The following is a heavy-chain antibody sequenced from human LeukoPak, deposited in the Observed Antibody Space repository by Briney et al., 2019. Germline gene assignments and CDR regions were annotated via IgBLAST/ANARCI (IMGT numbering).Heavy chain of an antibody. J-gene: IGHJ4*02. D-gene: IGHD6-13*01. CDR1: GFTVNNNH. CDR2: ISGSGGST. CDR3: AKEDRSSWYVSGGSFDY. Sequence: GGSLRLSCVASGFTVNNNHESWVRQAPGKGLEWVSAISGSGGSTYYADSVKGRFTISRDNSKNTLYLQMNSLRAEDTAVYYCAKEDRSSWYVSGGSFDYWGQGTLVTVSS. V-gene: IGHV3-23*01.